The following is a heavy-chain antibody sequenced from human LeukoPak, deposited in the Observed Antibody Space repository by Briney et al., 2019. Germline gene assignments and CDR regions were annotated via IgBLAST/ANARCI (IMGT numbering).Heavy chain of an antibody. Sequence: GRSLRLSCAASGFTFSSYAMHWVRQAPGKGLEWVALISYDGSNKYYADSVKGRFTVSRDNSKNTLFLQMNSLRAEDTAVYYCAKGSRISMFGVTHMRGTFDIWGQGTTVTVSS. J-gene: IGHJ3*02. CDR1: GFTFSSYA. D-gene: IGHD3-3*01. CDR3: AKGSRISMFGVTHMRGTFDI. V-gene: IGHV3-30*18. CDR2: ISYDGSNK.